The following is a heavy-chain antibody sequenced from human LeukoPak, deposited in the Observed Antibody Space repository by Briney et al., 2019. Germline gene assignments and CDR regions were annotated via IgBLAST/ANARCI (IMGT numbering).Heavy chain of an antibody. Sequence: PSETLSLTCTVSGGSISSHYWSWIRQPPGKGLEWIGYIYYSGSTNYNPSLKSRVTISVDTSKNQFSLKLSSVTAADTAVYYCARGNRIAAAAAGTGWFDPWAREPWSPSPQ. J-gene: IGHJ5*02. V-gene: IGHV4-59*11. CDR1: GGSISSHY. D-gene: IGHD6-13*01. CDR2: IYYSGST. CDR3: ARGNRIAAAAAGTGWFDP.